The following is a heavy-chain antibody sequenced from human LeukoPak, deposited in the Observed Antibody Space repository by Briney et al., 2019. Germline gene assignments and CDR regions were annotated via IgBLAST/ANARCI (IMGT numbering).Heavy chain of an antibody. CDR2: MNPNSGNT. J-gene: IGHJ3*02. V-gene: IGHV1-8*01. CDR3: AREKYLEVTTVATGRIYDGFDI. Sequence: ASVKVSCKASGYTFTSYDINWVRQATGHGLEWMGWMNPNSGNTGYAQKFQGRVTMTRSTSISTAYMELSSLRSEDTAVYYCAREKYLEVTTVATGRIYDGFDIWGQGTMVTVSS. D-gene: IGHD4-17*01. CDR1: GYTFTSYD.